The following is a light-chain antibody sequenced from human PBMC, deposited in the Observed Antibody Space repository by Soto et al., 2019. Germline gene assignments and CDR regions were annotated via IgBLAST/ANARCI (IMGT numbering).Light chain of an antibody. J-gene: IGLJ7*01. CDR1: SSDVGAYNF. CDR2: DVT. Sequence: QSALTQPASVSGSPGQSITISCTGTSSDVGAYNFVSWYQQDPGEAPKHLIYDVTNRPPGISARFSGSKSGNTASLTISGLQAEDEGDFYCSSYTSNSTRVFGGGTQLTVL. V-gene: IGLV2-14*01. CDR3: SSYTSNSTRV.